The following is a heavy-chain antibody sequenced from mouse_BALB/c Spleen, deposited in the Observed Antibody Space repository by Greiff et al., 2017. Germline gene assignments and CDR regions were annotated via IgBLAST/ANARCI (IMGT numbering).Heavy chain of an antibody. CDR3: ARHWDEDY. J-gene: IGHJ2*01. CDR1: GYSITSDYA. CDR2: ISYSGST. Sequence: EVKLMESGPGLVKPSQSLSLTCTVTGYSITSDYAWNWIRQFPGNKLEWMGYISYSGSTSYNPSLKSRISITRDTSKNQFFLQLNSVTTEDTATYYCARHWDEDYWGQGTTLTVSS. D-gene: IGHD4-1*01. V-gene: IGHV3-2*02.